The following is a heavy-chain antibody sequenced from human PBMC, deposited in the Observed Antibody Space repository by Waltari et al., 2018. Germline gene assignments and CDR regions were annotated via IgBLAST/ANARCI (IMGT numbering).Heavy chain of an antibody. D-gene: IGHD2-21*02. J-gene: IGHJ4*02. CDR2: IYSGGRT. CDR3: ARGDDYGGNSLSY. Sequence: ELQLVATGGGLIQPAGSLILSCAASAFTVISNRMSWVRQAPGKGLEWVSVIYSGGRTYDADSVKGRFTISRDNSKNTLYLQMNSLRAEDTAVYYCARGDDYGGNSLSYWGQGTLVTVSS. V-gene: IGHV3-53*02. CDR1: AFTVISNR.